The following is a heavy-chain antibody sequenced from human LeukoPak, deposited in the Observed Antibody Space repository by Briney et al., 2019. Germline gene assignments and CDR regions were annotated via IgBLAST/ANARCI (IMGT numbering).Heavy chain of an antibody. Sequence: PGGSLRLSCAASGFTFIPYDMHWVRQAPGKGLEWVAVISSDGSNKHYADSVKGRFTISRDNSKNTLYLQTNSLRAEDTAVYYCAKGYYDRSNLFDYWGQGTLVTVSS. CDR2: ISSDGSNK. J-gene: IGHJ4*02. CDR3: AKGYYDRSNLFDY. CDR1: GFTFIPYD. V-gene: IGHV3-30*18. D-gene: IGHD3-22*01.